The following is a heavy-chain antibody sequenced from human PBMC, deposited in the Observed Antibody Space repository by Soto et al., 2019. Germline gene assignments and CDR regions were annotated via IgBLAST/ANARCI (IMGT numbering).Heavy chain of an antibody. CDR2: IYPGDSDT. CDR1: GYSSTSYW. V-gene: IGHV5-51*01. Sequence: PGESLKISCKGSGYSSTSYWIGWVRQMPGKGLEWMGIIYPGDSDTRYSPSFQGQVTISADKSISTAYLQWSSLKASDTAMYYCARQITPYGSGSYWYYFDYWGQGTLVTVSS. CDR3: ARQITPYGSGSYWYYFDY. J-gene: IGHJ4*02. D-gene: IGHD3-10*01.